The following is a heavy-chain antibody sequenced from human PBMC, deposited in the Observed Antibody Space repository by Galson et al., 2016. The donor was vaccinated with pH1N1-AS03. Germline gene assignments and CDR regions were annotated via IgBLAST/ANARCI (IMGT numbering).Heavy chain of an antibody. J-gene: IGHJ4*02. V-gene: IGHV3-73*01. D-gene: IGHD3-9*01. Sequence: LRLSCAASGFTFSRSTMHWVRQASGKGLEWVGHIRTKTNSYATAYGASMKGRLTISRDDSKNITYLQMNSLQIDDTAVYFCSRGDWFHWGQGTLVTVSS. CDR3: SRGDWFH. CDR1: GFTFSRST. CDR2: IRTKTNSYAT.